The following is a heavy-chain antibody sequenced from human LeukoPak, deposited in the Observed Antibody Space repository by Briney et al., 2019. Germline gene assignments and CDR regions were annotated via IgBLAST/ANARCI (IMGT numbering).Heavy chain of an antibody. V-gene: IGHV3-20*04. CDR1: GFTFDDYG. CDR2: INWNGGST. CDR3: ARVNYGSGSYTYYFDY. D-gene: IGHD3-10*01. J-gene: IGHJ4*02. Sequence: PEGSLRLSCAASGFTFDDYGMSWVRQAPGKGLEWVSGINWNGGSTGYADSVKGRFTISRDNAKNSLYLQMNNLRAEDTALYYCARVNYGSGSYTYYFDYWGQGTLVTVSS.